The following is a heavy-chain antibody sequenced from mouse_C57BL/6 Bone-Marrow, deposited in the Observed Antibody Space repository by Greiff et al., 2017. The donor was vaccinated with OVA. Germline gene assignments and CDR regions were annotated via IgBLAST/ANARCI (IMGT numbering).Heavy chain of an antibody. V-gene: IGHV5-6*02. J-gene: IGHJ4*01. CDR1: GFTFSSYG. CDR3: ARHRSNYVNAMDY. CDR2: ISSGGSYT. D-gene: IGHD2-5*01. Sequence: DVKLVESGGDLVKPGGSLKLSCAASGFTFSSYGMSWVRQTPDKRLEWVATISSGGSYTYYPDSVKGRFTISRDNAKNTLYLQMSSLKSEDTAMYYCARHRSNYVNAMDYWGQGTSVTVSS.